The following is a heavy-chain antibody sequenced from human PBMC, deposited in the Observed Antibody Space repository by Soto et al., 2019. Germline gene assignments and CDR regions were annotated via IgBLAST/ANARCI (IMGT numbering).Heavy chain of an antibody. CDR2: FSSSSSYI. V-gene: IGHV3-21*01. CDR3: ARGYDSSGYYSFKYYFDY. D-gene: IGHD3-22*01. J-gene: IGHJ4*02. Sequence: FSSSSSYIYYADSVKGRFTISRDNAKNSLYLQMNSLRAEDTAVYYCARGYDSSGYYSFKYYFDYWGQGTLVTVSS.